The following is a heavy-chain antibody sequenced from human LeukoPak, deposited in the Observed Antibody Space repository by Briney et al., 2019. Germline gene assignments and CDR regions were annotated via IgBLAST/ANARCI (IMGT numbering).Heavy chain of an antibody. D-gene: IGHD3-10*02. J-gene: IGHJ6*04. Sequence: GGSLRLSCAASGFTFSSYAMNWVRQAPGKGLEWVSSISGSGGNTYYADSVKGRFTISRDNAKNSLYLQMNSLRAEDTAVYYCAELGITMIGGVWGKGTTVTISS. CDR2: ISGSGGNT. V-gene: IGHV3-23*01. CDR3: AELGITMIGGV. CDR1: GFTFSSYA.